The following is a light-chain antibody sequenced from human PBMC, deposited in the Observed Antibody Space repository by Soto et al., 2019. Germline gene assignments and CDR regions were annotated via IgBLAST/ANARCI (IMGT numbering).Light chain of an antibody. CDR3: QHANSFPRT. J-gene: IGKJ4*01. V-gene: IGKV1-12*01. CDR2: TVY. CDR1: QGISSW. Sequence: DIHMTQSPSSVSASVGDRVTITCRASQGISSWLAWYQQKPGKAPKLLIYTVYSLQSGVPSRFIGSGSRTDFTLTISSLQPEDCATYYCQHANSFPRTFGGGTNVEIK.